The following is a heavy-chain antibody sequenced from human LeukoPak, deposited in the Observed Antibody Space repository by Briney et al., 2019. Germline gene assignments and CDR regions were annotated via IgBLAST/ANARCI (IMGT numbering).Heavy chain of an antibody. CDR1: GFTVSSYA. V-gene: IGHV3-23*01. CDR3: AKDQYIITWYDYYYVMDV. Sequence: GGSLRLSCAASGFTVSSYAMSWVRQAPGKGLEWVSGISGSGGSTYYADSVKGRFTISRDNSENTLYLQMNSLRAEDKAVYYCAKDQYIITWYDYYYVMDVWGQGTTVTVSS. CDR2: ISGSGGST. D-gene: IGHD2/OR15-2a*01. J-gene: IGHJ6*02.